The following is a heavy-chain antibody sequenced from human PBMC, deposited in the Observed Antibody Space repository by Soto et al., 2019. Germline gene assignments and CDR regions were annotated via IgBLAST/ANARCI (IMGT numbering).Heavy chain of an antibody. CDR2: IPYDGNNK. J-gene: IGHJ4*02. CDR3: ARDPGGYTYYDFWRGYPAL. Sequence: GGSLRLSCAASGFTFSSYALHWVRQAPGKGLEWVAVIPYDGNNKYYADSVKGRFTISRDNSKNTLYLQMNSLRAEDTALYYCARDPGGYTYYDFWRGYPALWGQGTLVPVSP. D-gene: IGHD3-3*01. V-gene: IGHV3-30-3*01. CDR1: GFTFSSYA.